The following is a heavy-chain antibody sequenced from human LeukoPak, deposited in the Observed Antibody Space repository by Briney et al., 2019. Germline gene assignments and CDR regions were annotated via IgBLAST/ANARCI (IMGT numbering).Heavy chain of an antibody. V-gene: IGHV3-7*03. CDR2: INHNGNVN. CDR3: ARGGGLDV. D-gene: IGHD3-16*01. J-gene: IGHJ6*02. CDR1: GFTFSSYW. Sequence: GGSLRPSCAASGFTFSSYWMNWARQAPGKGLEWVASINHNGNVNYYVDSVKGRFTISRDNAKNSLYLQMSNLRAEDTAVYFGARGGGLDVWGQGATVTVSS.